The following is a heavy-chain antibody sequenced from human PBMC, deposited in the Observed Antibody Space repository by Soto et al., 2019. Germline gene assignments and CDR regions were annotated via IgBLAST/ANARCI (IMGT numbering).Heavy chain of an antibody. V-gene: IGHV1-69*13. CDR2: IIPIFGTA. CDR3: ERGYSSSSPSDDYYFYGMGV. J-gene: IGHJ6*02. CDR1: GGTFSSYA. D-gene: IGHD6-6*01. Sequence: SVKVSCKASGGTFSSYAISWVRQAPGHGLEWMGGIIPIFGTATYAQKFQGRVTITADEYTSTGYMELSSWRSEDKAVYYCERGYSSSSPSDDYYFYGMGVWCQVTKVTVSS.